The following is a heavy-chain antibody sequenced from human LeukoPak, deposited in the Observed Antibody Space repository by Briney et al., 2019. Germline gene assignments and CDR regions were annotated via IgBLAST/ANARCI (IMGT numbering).Heavy chain of an antibody. CDR1: GFTFSSYA. V-gene: IGHV3-30*04. CDR3: AKARSSYYGSFDY. D-gene: IGHD3-10*01. Sequence: PGRSLRLSCAASGFTFSSYAMHWVRQAPGKGLEWVAVISYDGSNKYYADSVKGRFTISRDNSKNTLYLQMNSLRAEDTAVYYCAKARSSYYGSFDYWGQGTLVTVSS. CDR2: ISYDGSNK. J-gene: IGHJ4*02.